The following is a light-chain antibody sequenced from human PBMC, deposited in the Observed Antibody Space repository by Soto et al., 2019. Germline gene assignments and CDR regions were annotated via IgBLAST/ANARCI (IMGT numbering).Light chain of an antibody. V-gene: IGKV3-20*01. CDR3: QQYGSSPRT. Sequence: EIVLTQSPGTLSLSPGERVTISCRASQSISSSFFAWYQQKPGQAHRLLIYGASSWATGIPDRFSGSGSGTDFTLTVSRLEPEDFAVYYCQQYGSSPRTFGQGTKLEIK. J-gene: IGKJ2*01. CDR2: GAS. CDR1: QSISSSF.